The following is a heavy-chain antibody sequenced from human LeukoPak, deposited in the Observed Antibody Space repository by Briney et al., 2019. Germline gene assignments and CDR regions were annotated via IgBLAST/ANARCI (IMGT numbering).Heavy chain of an antibody. V-gene: IGHV4-34*01. Sequence: SETLSLTCAVYGGSFSGYYWSWIRQPPGKGLEWIGEINHSGSTNYNPSLKSRVTISVDTSKNQFSLQLNSVTPEDTAVYYCARDPAGKRFDPWGQGTLVTVSS. D-gene: IGHD3-10*01. CDR3: ARDPAGKRFDP. CDR2: INHSGST. J-gene: IGHJ5*02. CDR1: GGSFSGYY.